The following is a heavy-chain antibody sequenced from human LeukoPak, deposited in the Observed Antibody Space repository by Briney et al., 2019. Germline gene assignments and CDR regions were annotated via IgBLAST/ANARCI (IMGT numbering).Heavy chain of an antibody. D-gene: IGHD3-3*01. CDR1: GGSFSGYY. Sequence: SETLSLTCAVYGGSFSGYYWSWIRQPPGKGLEWIGEINHSGSTNYNPSLKSRVTMSVDTSKNQFSLKLSSVTAADTAVYYCARGPPLWSGYYYFDYWGQGTLVTVSS. CDR2: INHSGST. CDR3: ARGPPLWSGYYYFDY. V-gene: IGHV4-34*01. J-gene: IGHJ4*02.